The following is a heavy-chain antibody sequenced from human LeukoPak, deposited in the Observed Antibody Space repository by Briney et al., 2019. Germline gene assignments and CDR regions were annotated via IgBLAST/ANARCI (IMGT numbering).Heavy chain of an antibody. D-gene: IGHD3-10*01. J-gene: IGHJ6*03. Sequence: SETLSLTCIVSGGSISSYYWSWIRQPPGKGLEWIGYIYYSGSTNYNPSLKSRVTISVDTPKNQFSLKLTSVTAADTAVYYCARALSGSYYDYYYYMDVWGKGTTVTISS. CDR3: ARALSGSYYDYYYYMDV. CDR2: IYYSGST. CDR1: GGSISSYY. V-gene: IGHV4-59*01.